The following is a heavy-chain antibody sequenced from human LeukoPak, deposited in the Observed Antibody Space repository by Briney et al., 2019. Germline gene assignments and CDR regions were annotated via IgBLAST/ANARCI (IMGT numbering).Heavy chain of an antibody. CDR2: TSHDGSQE. Sequence: GGSLRLSCTASGFTFNKYDMHWVRQAPGKGLEWVTFTSHDGSQEHYADSVKGRFTISRDNSKQTVYLQMNSLKSEDTALYYCARKYTTSYYSVDYWGQGSLVTVSS. CDR3: ARKYTTSYYSVDY. D-gene: IGHD2-2*01. V-gene: IGHV3-30*04. J-gene: IGHJ4*02. CDR1: GFTFNKYD.